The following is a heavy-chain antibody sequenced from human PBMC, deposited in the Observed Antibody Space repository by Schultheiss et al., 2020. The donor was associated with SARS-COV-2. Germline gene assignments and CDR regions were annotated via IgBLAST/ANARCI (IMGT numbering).Heavy chain of an antibody. CDR2: ISYDGSNK. J-gene: IGHJ6*03. V-gene: IGHV3-30*01. Sequence: GGSLRLSCAASGFTFSSYAMHWVRQAPGKGLEWVAVISYDGSNKYYADSVKGRFTISRDNSKNTLYLQMNSLRAEDTAVYSCAKDGGDIVVVPAATYFSYYMDVWGKGTTVTVSS. CDR3: AKDGGDIVVVPAATYFSYYMDV. D-gene: IGHD2-2*01. CDR1: GFTFSSYA.